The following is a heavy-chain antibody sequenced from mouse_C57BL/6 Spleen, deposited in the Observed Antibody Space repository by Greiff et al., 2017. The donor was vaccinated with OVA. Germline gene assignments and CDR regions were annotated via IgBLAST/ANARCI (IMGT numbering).Heavy chain of an antibody. J-gene: IGHJ4*01. CDR1: GFTFSSYG. D-gene: IGHD2-10*01. V-gene: IGHV5-6*01. Sequence: EVQRVESGGDLVKPGGSLKLSCAASGFTFSSYGMSWVRQTPDKRLEWVATISSGGSYTYYPDSVKGRFTISRDNAKNTLYLQMSSLKSEDTAMYYCARRSLLYYAMDYWGQGTSVTVSS. CDR3: ARRSLLYYAMDY. CDR2: ISSGGSYT.